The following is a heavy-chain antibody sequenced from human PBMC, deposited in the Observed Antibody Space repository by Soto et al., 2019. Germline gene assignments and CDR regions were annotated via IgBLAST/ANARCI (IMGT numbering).Heavy chain of an antibody. D-gene: IGHD3-10*01. J-gene: IGHJ4*02. CDR3: ARYGCYTRYDDY. Sequence: QVQLVQSGAEVKKPGSSVKVSCQASGGTFSSYTISWVRQAPGQGLEWMGRIIPILGIANYAQKFQGRVTITADKSTSTAYMELSSLRSEDTAVYYCARYGCYTRYDDYWGQGTLVTVSS. V-gene: IGHV1-69*02. CDR2: IIPILGIA. CDR1: GGTFSSYT.